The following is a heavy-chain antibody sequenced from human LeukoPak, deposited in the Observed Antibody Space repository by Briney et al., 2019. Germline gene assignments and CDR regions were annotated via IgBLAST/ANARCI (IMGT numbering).Heavy chain of an antibody. J-gene: IGHJ4*02. V-gene: IGHV3-23*01. Sequence: GGSLSLSCAASGFTFSSYAMSWVRQAPGKGLEWVSTISDSGSSTYYTDSVKGRFTFSRDNSKNTLHLQMNSLRAEDTAVYYCTKDHGFYSSGWHPLFDHWGQGTLVTVTP. CDR3: TKDHGFYSSGWHPLFDH. CDR1: GFTFSSYA. D-gene: IGHD6-19*01. CDR2: ISDSGSST.